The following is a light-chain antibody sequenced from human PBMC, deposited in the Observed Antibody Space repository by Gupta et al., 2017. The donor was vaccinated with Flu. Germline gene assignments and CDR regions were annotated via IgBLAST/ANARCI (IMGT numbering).Light chain of an antibody. Sequence: RVTISCSGSSSNMGDNTVNWYHQVPGPAPKLLIYTNDQRPSGVPDRFSGSKSGTSASLAISELQSEDEADYYCAGSDDSRDGWVFGGGTKLTVL. CDR1: SSNMGDNT. V-gene: IGLV1-44*01. CDR2: TND. CDR3: AGSDDSRDGWV. J-gene: IGLJ3*02.